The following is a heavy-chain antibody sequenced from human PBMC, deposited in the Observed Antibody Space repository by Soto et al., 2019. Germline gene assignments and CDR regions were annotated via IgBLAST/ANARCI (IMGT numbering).Heavy chain of an antibody. CDR2: ISSSSSYI. J-gene: IGHJ3*02. V-gene: IGHV3-21*01. CDR3: AGDPGVGYNAFDI. Sequence: GGSLRLSCAASGFTFSSYSMNWVRQAQGKGLEWVSSISSSSSYIYYEDSVKGRFTISRDNAKNSLYLQMNSLRAEDTALYYSAGDPGVGYNAFDIWGQGTMVTVSS. CDR1: GFTFSSYS. D-gene: IGHD3-16*02.